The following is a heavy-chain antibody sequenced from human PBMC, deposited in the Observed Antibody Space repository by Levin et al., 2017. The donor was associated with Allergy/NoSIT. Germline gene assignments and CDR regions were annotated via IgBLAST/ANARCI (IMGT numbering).Heavy chain of an antibody. J-gene: IGHJ2*01. CDR2: VSYNGRGQ. CDR1: GFTFPSSG. Sequence: LGESLKISCAASGFTFPSSGMHWVRQAPGKGLEWVAVVSYNGRGQYYEDSVKGRFTISRDNSKNTLFLQMNSLRPEDTAVYYCAKEARHENWYFDLWGRGTLVTVSS. CDR3: AKEARHENWYFDL. V-gene: IGHV3-30*18.